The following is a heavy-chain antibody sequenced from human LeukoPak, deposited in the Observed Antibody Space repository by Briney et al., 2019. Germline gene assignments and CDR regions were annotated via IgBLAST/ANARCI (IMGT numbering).Heavy chain of an antibody. CDR3: ITNDYYYDSSGYYYVDY. D-gene: IGHD3-22*01. Sequence: GGSLKLSCAASGFTFSGSAMHWVRQASGKGLEWVGRIRSKANSYATAYAASVKGRFTISRDDSKNTAYLQMNSLKTEDTAVYYCITNDYYYDSSGYYYVDYWGQGTLVTVSS. J-gene: IGHJ4*02. CDR1: GFTFSGSA. CDR2: IRSKANSYAT. V-gene: IGHV3-73*01.